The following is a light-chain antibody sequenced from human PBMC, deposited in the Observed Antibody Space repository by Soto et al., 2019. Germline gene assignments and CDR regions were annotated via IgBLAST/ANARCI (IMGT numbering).Light chain of an antibody. V-gene: IGKV4-1*01. CDR2: WAS. CDR1: QSVLYSANNKNY. Sequence: DIVMTQSPNSLAVSLGERATINCKSSQSVLYSANNKNYLAWYQQKPGQPPKLLIYWASTRESGVPDRFSGSGYGTDVTLTIRSLQAEDVAVYYCQQYYSTPLTFGGGTKVEIK. CDR3: QQYYSTPLT. J-gene: IGKJ4*01.